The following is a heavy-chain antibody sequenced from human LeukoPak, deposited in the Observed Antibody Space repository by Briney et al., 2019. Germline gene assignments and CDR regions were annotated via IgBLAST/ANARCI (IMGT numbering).Heavy chain of an antibody. CDR2: IRYDGSDK. CDR1: GFTFRNYG. Sequence: GGSLRLSCAAAGFTFRNYGMHWVRQAPNKGPEWGAFIRYDGSDKYYADAVKGRFTISRDNSKNTLYLQMNSLRAEDTAVYYCAKDVGTMVRGVAPNWFDPWGQGTLVTVSS. CDR3: AKDVGTMVRGVAPNWFDP. D-gene: IGHD3-10*01. J-gene: IGHJ5*02. V-gene: IGHV3-30*02.